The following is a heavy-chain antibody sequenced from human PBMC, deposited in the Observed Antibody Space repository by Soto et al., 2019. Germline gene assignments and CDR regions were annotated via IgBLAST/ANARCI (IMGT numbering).Heavy chain of an antibody. J-gene: IGHJ6*01. CDR1: GFTFSDYG. CDR3: ARDFTVGATYSGPYYYAMDV. D-gene: IGHD1-26*01. Sequence: GGSLRLSCAASGFTFSDYGMHWVRQAPGKGLEWVAVIWHDGSNTKYADSVRGRLSISRDNSKNTLYLQMDSLRAEDTAVYRCARDFTVGATYSGPYYYAMDVWGQGTTVTVSS. CDR2: IWHDGSNT. V-gene: IGHV3-33*01.